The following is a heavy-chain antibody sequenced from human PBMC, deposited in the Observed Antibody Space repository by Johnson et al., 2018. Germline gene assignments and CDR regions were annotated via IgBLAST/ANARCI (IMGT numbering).Heavy chain of an antibody. CDR2: ISYDGSNK. J-gene: IGHJ5*02. D-gene: IGHD3-10*01. CDR1: GFTFSSYG. CDR3: AKDQLWFGDLLWGGWFDP. V-gene: IGHV3-30*18. Sequence: QVQLVQSGGGVVQPGRSPRLSCAASGFTFSSYGMHWVRQAPGKGLEWVAVISYDGSNKYYADSVKGRFTITRDNSQNQLYLQMNSPRSEDTAVYYCAKDQLWFGDLLWGGWFDPWGQGTLVTVSS.